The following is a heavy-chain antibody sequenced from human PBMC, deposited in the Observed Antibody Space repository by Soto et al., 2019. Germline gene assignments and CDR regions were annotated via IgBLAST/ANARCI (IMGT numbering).Heavy chain of an antibody. D-gene: IGHD3-3*01. CDR1: GFSFSSYA. Sequence: EVQLLESGGGLVQPGGSLRVSCAASGFSFSSYAMNWVRQAPGKGLEWVSAISASGGSTYYAAAVEGRFTISRDHSRNTLYLQMNSLRAEDTAEYYCAKDRGGRAIFGVLIIDGMDVWGQGTTVTVSS. CDR3: AKDRGGRAIFGVLIIDGMDV. CDR2: ISASGGST. V-gene: IGHV3-23*01. J-gene: IGHJ6*02.